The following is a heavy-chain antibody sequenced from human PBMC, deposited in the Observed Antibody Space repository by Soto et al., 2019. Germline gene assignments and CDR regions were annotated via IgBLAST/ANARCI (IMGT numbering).Heavy chain of an antibody. J-gene: IGHJ4*02. CDR2: INPADSDI. CDR3: ARHQRDDASRKIDC. V-gene: IGHV5-51*01. Sequence: GESLKISCQGSGYSFTSNWIGWVRQMPGKGLEWMGIINPADSDIKYSPSFQGQVTISADKSIGTAYLQWSRLKASDTAMYYCARHQRDDASRKIDCWGQGTLVTVSS. D-gene: IGHD3-16*01. CDR1: GYSFTSNW.